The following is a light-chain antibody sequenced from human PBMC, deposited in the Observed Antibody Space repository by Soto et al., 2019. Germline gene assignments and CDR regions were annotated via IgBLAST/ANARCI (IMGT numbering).Light chain of an antibody. CDR1: QSVSSY. CDR2: DAS. CDR3: QQSSNWPPGT. Sequence: EIVLTQSPATLSLSPGERATLSCRASQSVSSYLAWYQQKPGQAPRLLIYDASNRATGIPARFSGSGSGTDFTLTISSLEPEDFAVYDCQQSSNWPPGTFGQGTKVESK. J-gene: IGKJ1*01. V-gene: IGKV3-11*01.